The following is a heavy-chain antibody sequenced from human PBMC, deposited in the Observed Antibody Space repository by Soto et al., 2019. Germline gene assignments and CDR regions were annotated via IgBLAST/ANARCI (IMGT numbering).Heavy chain of an antibody. CDR2: INHSGST. Sequence: QVQLQQWGAGLLKPSETLSLTCAVYGGSFSGYYWSWIRQPPGKGLEWIGEINHSGSTNYNPSLKSRVTISVDTSKNQFSLKLSSVTAADTAVYYCARKARGVVVVAATRGWLDPWGQGTLVTVSS. CDR1: GGSFSGYY. CDR3: ARKARGVVVVAATRGWLDP. D-gene: IGHD2-15*01. J-gene: IGHJ5*02. V-gene: IGHV4-34*01.